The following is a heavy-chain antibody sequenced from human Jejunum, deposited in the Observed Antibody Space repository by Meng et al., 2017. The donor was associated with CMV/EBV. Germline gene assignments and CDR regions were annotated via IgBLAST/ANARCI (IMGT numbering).Heavy chain of an antibody. D-gene: IGHD3-22*01. CDR1: GGSISSSNYY. CDR2: IYYSGNT. Sequence: SGGSISSSNYYLGWIRQPPGKGLEWIGSIYYSGNTYYNPSLKTRVTISVDTSKNQFSLKLSSVTAADTAVYYCARRYYYDSRRDFDYWGQGTLVTVSS. CDR3: ARRYYYDSRRDFDY. V-gene: IGHV4-39*01. J-gene: IGHJ4*02.